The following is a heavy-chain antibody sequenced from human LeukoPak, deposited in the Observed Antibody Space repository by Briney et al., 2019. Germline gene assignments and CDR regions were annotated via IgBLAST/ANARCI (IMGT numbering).Heavy chain of an antibody. J-gene: IGHJ4*02. CDR1: GGSISSYY. V-gene: IGHV4-59*01. CDR3: AREYSSGWGYFDY. D-gene: IGHD6-19*01. CDR2: IYYSGST. Sequence: SETLSLTCTVSGGSISSYYWSWIRQPPGKGLEWIGYIYYSGSTNYNPSLKSRVTISVDTSKSQFSLKLSSVTAADTAVYYCAREYSSGWGYFDYWGQGTLVTVSS.